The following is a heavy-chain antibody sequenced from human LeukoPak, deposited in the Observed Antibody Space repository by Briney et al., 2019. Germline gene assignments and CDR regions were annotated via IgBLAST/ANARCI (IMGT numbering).Heavy chain of an antibody. J-gene: IGHJ4*02. CDR1: GYSFTNYW. D-gene: IGHD1/OR15-1a*01. Sequence: GESLKISCKASGYSFTNYWIGWGRQMPGKGLEWLGMIYPGYSDVRYNPSFQGQVTISADKSISTAYLQWSSLKASDTAMYYCARPGTTYFDYWGLGTLVTVSS. CDR2: IYPGYSDV. CDR3: ARPGTTYFDY. V-gene: IGHV5-51*01.